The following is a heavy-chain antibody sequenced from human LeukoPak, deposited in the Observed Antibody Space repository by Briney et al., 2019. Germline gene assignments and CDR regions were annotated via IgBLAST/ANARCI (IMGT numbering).Heavy chain of an antibody. CDR2: INPSGGST. CDR3: ARNLNLYDSSGYCDY. CDR1: GYTFTSYY. J-gene: IGHJ4*02. V-gene: IGHV1-46*01. Sequence: ASVKVSCKASGYTFTSYYMHWVRQAPGQGLEWMGIINPSGGSTSYAQKLQGRVTMTRDTSTSTVYMELSCLRSEDTAVYYCARNLNLYDSSGYCDYWGQGTLVTVSS. D-gene: IGHD3-22*01.